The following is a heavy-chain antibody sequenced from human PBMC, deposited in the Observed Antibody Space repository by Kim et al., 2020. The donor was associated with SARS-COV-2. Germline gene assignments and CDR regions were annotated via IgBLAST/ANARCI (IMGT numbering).Heavy chain of an antibody. CDR3: ARDQDSPFFFGPADV. Sequence: GGSLRLSCAASGFTFSSYAMSWVRQAPGKGLEWVSYISSSSSTIYYADSVKGRFTISRDNAKNSLYLQMNSLRDEDTAVYYCARDQDSPFFFGPADVWGQGTTVTVSS. J-gene: IGHJ6*02. D-gene: IGHD3-3*01. CDR2: ISSSSSTI. CDR1: GFTFSSYA. V-gene: IGHV3-48*02.